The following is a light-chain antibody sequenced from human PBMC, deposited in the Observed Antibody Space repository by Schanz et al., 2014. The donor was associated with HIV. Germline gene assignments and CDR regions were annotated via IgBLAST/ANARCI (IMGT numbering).Light chain of an antibody. Sequence: QSALTQPASVSGSPGQSITISCTGTSSDVGVYNYVSWYQQHPGKAPKLMIYEISKWPSGVSNRFSGSKSGYTASLTISGLQADDEADYYCSSFTRGTTPVIFGGGTKLTVL. J-gene: IGLJ2*01. V-gene: IGLV2-14*03. CDR1: SSDVGVYNY. CDR3: SSFTRGTTPVI. CDR2: EIS.